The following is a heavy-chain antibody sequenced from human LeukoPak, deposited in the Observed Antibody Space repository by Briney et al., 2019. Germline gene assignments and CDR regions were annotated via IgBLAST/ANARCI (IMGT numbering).Heavy chain of an antibody. V-gene: IGHV3-49*04. D-gene: IGHD6-6*01. CDR2: IRSKAYGGTT. CDR3: TRDWLEYSSSSGDY. Sequence: GGSLRLSCTASGFTFGDYAMSWVRQAPGKGLEWVGFIRSKAYGGTTEYAASVKGRFTISRDDSKSIAYLQMNSLKTEDTAVYYCTRDWLEYSSSSGDYRGQGTLVTVSS. CDR1: GFTFGDYA. J-gene: IGHJ4*02.